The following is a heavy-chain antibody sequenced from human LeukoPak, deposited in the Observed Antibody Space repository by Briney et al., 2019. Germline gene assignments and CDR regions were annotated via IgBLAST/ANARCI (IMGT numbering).Heavy chain of an antibody. CDR3: ATDRSRGSRFLEWCFDY. Sequence: ASVKVSCKVSVYTLTELSMHWVRQAPGKGLEGMGGFDPEDGETIYAQKFQGRVTMTEDTSTDTAYMELSRLRSEDTAVYYCATDRSRGSRFLEWCFDYWGQGTLVTVSS. J-gene: IGHJ4*02. CDR2: FDPEDGET. CDR1: VYTLTELS. D-gene: IGHD3-3*01. V-gene: IGHV1-24*01.